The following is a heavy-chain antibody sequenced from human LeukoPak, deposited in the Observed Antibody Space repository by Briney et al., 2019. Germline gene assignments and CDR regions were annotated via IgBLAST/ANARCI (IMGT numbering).Heavy chain of an antibody. J-gene: IGHJ3*02. Sequence: GASVKVSCKTSGYTCTDYFMHWVRQAPGQGLEWMGWITPNTGDTDYSKNFQRRGTLTSDTSINTAYIELTGLKLDDTAVYYCARYWEAFDIWGQGTVVTVSS. CDR1: GYTCTDYF. CDR2: ITPNTGDT. D-gene: IGHD1-26*01. CDR3: ARYWEAFDI. V-gene: IGHV1-2*02.